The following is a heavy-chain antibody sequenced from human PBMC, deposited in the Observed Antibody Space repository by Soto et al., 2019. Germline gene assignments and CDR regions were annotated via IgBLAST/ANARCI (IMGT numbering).Heavy chain of an antibody. CDR2: IIPIFGTA. D-gene: IGHD3-3*01. J-gene: IGHJ6*02. CDR3: ARKSIFGVVINTGYYYYGMDV. CDR1: GGTFSSYA. Sequence: SVKVSCKASGGTFSSYAISWVRQAPGQGLEWMGGIIPIFGTANYAQKFQGRVTITADESTSTAYMELSSLRSEDTAVYYCARKSIFGVVINTGYYYYGMDVWGQGTTVTVSS. V-gene: IGHV1-69*13.